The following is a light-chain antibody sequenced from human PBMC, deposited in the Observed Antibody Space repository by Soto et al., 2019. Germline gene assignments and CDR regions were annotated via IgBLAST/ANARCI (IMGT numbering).Light chain of an antibody. CDR1: QSVSSY. CDR3: QQRSDWPPIT. V-gene: IGKV3-11*01. Sequence: EIVLTXSXXXXXLSPGERATLTCRASQSVSSYLAWYQQKPGQAPRLLIYDASIRATGIPARFSGSGSGTDFTLTINSLESEDFAVYYCQQRSDWPPITFGQGTRLEIK. J-gene: IGKJ5*01. CDR2: DAS.